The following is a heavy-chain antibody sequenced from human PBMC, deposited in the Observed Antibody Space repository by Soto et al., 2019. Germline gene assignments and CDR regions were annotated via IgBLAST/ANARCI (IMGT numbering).Heavy chain of an antibody. Sequence: SETLSLTCAVSGGSISSGGYSWSWIRQPPGKGLEWIGYIYHSGSTYYNPSLKSRVTISVDTSKNQFSLKLSSVTAADTAVYYCARGEGSGWDYYYYGMDVWGQGTTVTVSS. D-gene: IGHD6-19*01. CDR3: ARGEGSGWDYYYYGMDV. J-gene: IGHJ6*02. CDR1: GGSISSGGYS. CDR2: IYHSGST. V-gene: IGHV4-30-2*01.